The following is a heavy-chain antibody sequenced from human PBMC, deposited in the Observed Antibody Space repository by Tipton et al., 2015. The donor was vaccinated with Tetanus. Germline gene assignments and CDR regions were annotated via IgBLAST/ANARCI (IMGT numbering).Heavy chain of an antibody. Sequence: CSLSGGSISSYYWSWVRQPPGKGLEWLGYVFYSGSTDLNPSLKSRVTISVDTSNNLFSLKLTSVTTADTAVYYCARSGGRRYAFDIWGQGTMVTVSS. CDR1: GGSISSYY. J-gene: IGHJ3*02. D-gene: IGHD3-16*01. CDR3: ARSGGRRYAFDI. CDR2: VFYSGST. V-gene: IGHV4-59*01.